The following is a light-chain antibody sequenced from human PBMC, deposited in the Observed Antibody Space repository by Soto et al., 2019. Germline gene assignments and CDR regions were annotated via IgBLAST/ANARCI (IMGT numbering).Light chain of an antibody. V-gene: IGLV2-14*01. CDR1: SSDVGGYNY. CDR2: EVS. CDR3: SSYTRSSTVV. J-gene: IGLJ3*02. Sequence: QSAMTQPASVSGSPGQSIPISCTGTSSDVGGYNYVSWYQQHPGKAPKLMIYEVSNRPSEVSNRFSGSKSGNTASLTISGLQAEDEAGYYCSSYTRSSTVVVGGGTELTVL.